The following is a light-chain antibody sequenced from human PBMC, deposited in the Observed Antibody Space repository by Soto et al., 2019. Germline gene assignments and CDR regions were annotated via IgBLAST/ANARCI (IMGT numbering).Light chain of an antibody. J-gene: IGKJ1*01. CDR2: DAS. V-gene: IGKV3-15*01. CDR3: QQYNDWPET. Sequence: EIVMTQSPATQSVSPGERATLSCRASQSVGSTLAWYQQKVGQAPRLLIYDASARATGIPARFSGSRSGTEVTLTISSLQSEDFAVYYCQQYNDWPETFGQGTKVEIK. CDR1: QSVGST.